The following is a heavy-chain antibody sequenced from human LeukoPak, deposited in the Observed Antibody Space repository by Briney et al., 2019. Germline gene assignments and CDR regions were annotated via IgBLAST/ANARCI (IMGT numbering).Heavy chain of an antibody. D-gene: IGHD4-23*01. CDR1: GGTFSSYA. CDR3: ASARTTVVFETPLDAFDI. Sequence: SVKVSCKASGGTFSSYAISWVRQAPGQGLEWMGGIIPIFGTANYAQKFQGRVTITTDESTSTAYMELSSLRSEDTAVYYCASARTTVVFETPLDAFDIWGQGTMVTVSA. CDR2: IIPIFGTA. J-gene: IGHJ3*02. V-gene: IGHV1-69*05.